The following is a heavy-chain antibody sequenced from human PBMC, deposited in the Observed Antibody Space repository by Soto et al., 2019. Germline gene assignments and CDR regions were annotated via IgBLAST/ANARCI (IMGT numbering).Heavy chain of an antibody. D-gene: IGHD7-27*01. CDR2: IYKSATT. CDR3: ARGRYCLTGRCFPNWFDS. J-gene: IGHJ5*01. V-gene: IGHV4-30-4*01. CDR1: GDSISNLDYF. Sequence: SETLSLTCSVSGDSISNLDYFCAWIRQPQRQALEYLGYIYKSATTYYNPSFESRVAISVETSKRQCSLNVTSVTAADTAVYFCARGRYCLTGRCFPNWFDSWGQGALVTVS.